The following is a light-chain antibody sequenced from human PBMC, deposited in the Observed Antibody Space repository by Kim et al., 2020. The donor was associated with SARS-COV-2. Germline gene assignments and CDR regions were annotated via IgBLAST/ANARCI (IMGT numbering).Light chain of an antibody. CDR1: KLGDKY. CDR3: QAWDSSTEV. V-gene: IGLV3-1*01. CDR2: QDS. Sequence: GPAGQTASITCSGDKLGDKYACWYQQKPGQSPVLVIYQDSKRPSGIPERFSGSNSGNTATLTISGTQAMDEADYYCQAWDSSTEVFGTGTKVTVL. J-gene: IGLJ1*01.